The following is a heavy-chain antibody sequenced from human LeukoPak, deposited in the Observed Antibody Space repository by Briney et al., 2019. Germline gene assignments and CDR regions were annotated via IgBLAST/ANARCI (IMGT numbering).Heavy chain of an antibody. CDR2: INPNSGGT. D-gene: IGHD3-10*01. V-gene: IGHV1-2*02. CDR3: ARDANMVRGVTPDY. J-gene: IGHJ4*02. CDR1: GYTFSGYY. Sequence: ASVKVSCKASGYTFSGYYMHWVRQAPGQGLEWMGWINPNSGGTYYTQKFQGRVTMTRDTSISTAYMELSRLRSDDTAVYYCARDANMVRGVTPDYWGLGTLVTVSS.